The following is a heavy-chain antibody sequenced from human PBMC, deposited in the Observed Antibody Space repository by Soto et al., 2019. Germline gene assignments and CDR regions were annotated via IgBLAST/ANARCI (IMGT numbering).Heavy chain of an antibody. CDR1: GFTFSSYG. J-gene: IGHJ6*02. CDR3: AKEGPGGGRHFYYGMDV. V-gene: IGHV3-30*18. Sequence: QMQLVESGGGVVQAGTSLRLSCVASGFTFSSYGFHWVRQRPGTGLEWVAVISNDGQSEYYAESVKGRFSVYRERHGNGVFLQMNSLRVEYTAVYYCAKEGPGGGRHFYYGMDVWGQGTTVTVSS. CDR2: ISNDGQSE. D-gene: IGHD1-26*01.